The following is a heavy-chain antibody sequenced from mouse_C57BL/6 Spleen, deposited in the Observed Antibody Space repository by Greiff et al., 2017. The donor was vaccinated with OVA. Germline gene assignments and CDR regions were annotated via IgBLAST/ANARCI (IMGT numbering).Heavy chain of an antibody. CDR2: IDPESGGT. Sequence: EVQLQQPGAELVRPGASVKLSCTASGFNFKDDYMHWVKQRPEQGLEWIGWIDPESGGTEYASKFQGKATMTADTSSNTAYLQLSSLTSEDTAVCYYAFTDGYYFDYWGQGTTLTVSS. CDR1: GFNFKDDY. V-gene: IGHV14-4*01. J-gene: IGHJ2*01. D-gene: IGHD1-1*01. CDR3: AFTDGYYFDY.